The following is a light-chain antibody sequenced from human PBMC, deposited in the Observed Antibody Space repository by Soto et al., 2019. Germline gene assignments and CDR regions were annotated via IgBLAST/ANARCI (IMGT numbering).Light chain of an antibody. CDR3: TVCDDSLRGLL. V-gene: IGLV1-47*01. CDR2: MNN. J-gene: IGLJ2*01. Sequence: QSVLTQPPSASGTPGQRVTISCSGTSSSIESNYVYWYQQLPGTAPRLLIYMNNQRPSGVPDRFSGSKSGTSASLAISALRSEDEADYYCTVCDDSLRGLLFGGGTKVTVL. CDR1: SSSIESNY.